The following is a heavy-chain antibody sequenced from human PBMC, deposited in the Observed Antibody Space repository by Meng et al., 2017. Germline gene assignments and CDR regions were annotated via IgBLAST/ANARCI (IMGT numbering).Heavy chain of an antibody. V-gene: IGHV3-48*03. D-gene: IGHD3-22*01. CDR1: GFTFSSYE. Sequence: GESLKISCAASGFTFSSYEMNWVRQAPGKGLEWVSYISSSGSTIYYADSVKGRFTISRGNAKNSLYLQMNSLRAEDTAVYYCAREADYYYDSSGYYPLDAFDIWGQGTMVTVSS. J-gene: IGHJ3*02. CDR3: AREADYYYDSSGYYPLDAFDI. CDR2: ISSSGSTI.